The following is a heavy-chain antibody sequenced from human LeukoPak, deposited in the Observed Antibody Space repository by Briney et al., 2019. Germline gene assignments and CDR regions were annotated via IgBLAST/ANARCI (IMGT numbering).Heavy chain of an antibody. CDR2: ISYNSNYI. CDR1: GFTFSSHG. J-gene: IGHJ4*02. CDR3: ARADYYETSGPFGY. V-gene: IGHV3-21*01. Sequence: PGGSLRLSCAGSGFTFSSHGMNWVRQAPGKGLEWVSFISYNSNYIFYADSVKGRFTISRDNAKNSLYLQMNGLRAEDTAVYYCARADYYETSGPFGYWGQGTLVIVSS. D-gene: IGHD3-22*01.